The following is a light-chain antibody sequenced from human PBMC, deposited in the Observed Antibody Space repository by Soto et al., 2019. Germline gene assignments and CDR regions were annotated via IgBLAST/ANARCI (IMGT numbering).Light chain of an antibody. J-gene: IGKJ1*01. CDR3: QQYKSYSWT. Sequence: DVQMAQSHSTLSASVGDRVTITCRPSQNIYNWLSWYQQKQGKAPEFLIYDASSLESGVPSRFSGSGSGTEFSLTISSLQTDDAATYYCQQYKSYSWTSRHATKV. V-gene: IGKV1-5*01. CDR1: QNIYNW. CDR2: DAS.